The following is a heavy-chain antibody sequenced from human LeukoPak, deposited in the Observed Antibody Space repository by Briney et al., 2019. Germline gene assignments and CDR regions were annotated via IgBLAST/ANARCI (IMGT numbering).Heavy chain of an antibody. J-gene: IGHJ6*03. CDR3: ARVLGYCSSTSCFRGDYYYYYYMDV. CDR1: GYTFTGYY. CDR2: INPNGGGT. V-gene: IGHV1-2*02. Sequence: ASVKVSCKASGYTFTGYYMHWLRQAPGQGLEWMGWINPNGGGTNYAQKFQGRVTMTRDTSISTAYMELSRLRSDDTAVYYCARVLGYCSSTSCFRGDYYYYYYMDVWGKGTTVTVSS. D-gene: IGHD2-2*01.